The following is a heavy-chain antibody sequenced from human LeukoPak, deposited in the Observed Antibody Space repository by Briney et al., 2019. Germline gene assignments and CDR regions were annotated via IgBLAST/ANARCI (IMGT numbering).Heavy chain of an antibody. Sequence: SETLSLICTVSGGSISSSSYYWGWIRQPPGKGLEWIGSIYYSGSTYYNPSLKSRVTISVDTSKNQFSLKLSSVTAADTAVYYCARDRGHGYFDYWGQGTLVTVSS. J-gene: IGHJ4*02. CDR3: ARDRGHGYFDY. CDR1: GGSISSSSYY. CDR2: IYYSGST. D-gene: IGHD5-12*01. V-gene: IGHV4-39*07.